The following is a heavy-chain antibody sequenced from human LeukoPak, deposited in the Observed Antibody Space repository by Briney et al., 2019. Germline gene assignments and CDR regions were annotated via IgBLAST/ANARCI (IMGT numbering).Heavy chain of an antibody. Sequence: GESLKISCKGSGYSFTSYWIGWVRQMPGKGLEWMGIIYPGDSDTRYSPSFQGQVTISADKSISTAYLQWSSLKASDTAMYYCARHVIASSGLWFGEGWFDPWGQGTLVTVSP. CDR2: IYPGDSDT. D-gene: IGHD3-10*01. CDR1: GYSFTSYW. CDR3: ARHVIASSGLWFGEGWFDP. V-gene: IGHV5-51*01. J-gene: IGHJ5*02.